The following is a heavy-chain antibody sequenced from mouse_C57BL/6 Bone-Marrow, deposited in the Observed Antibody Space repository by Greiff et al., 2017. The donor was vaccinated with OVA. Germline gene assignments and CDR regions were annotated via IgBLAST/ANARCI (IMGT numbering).Heavy chain of an antibody. CDR2: IYPRDGST. J-gene: IGHJ1*03. CDR1: GYTFTDHT. V-gene: IGHV1-78*01. CDR3: ARHYYGSPWYFDV. Sequence: VQLQQSDAELVKPGASVQISCKVSGYTFTDHTIHWMKQRPEQGLEWIGYIYPRDGSTKYNEKFKGKATLTADKSSSTAYMQLNSLTSEDSAVYFCARHYYGSPWYFDVWGTGTTVTVSS. D-gene: IGHD1-1*01.